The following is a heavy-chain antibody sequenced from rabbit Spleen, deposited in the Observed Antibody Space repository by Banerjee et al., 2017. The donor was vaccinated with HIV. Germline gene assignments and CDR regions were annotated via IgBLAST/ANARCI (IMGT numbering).Heavy chain of an antibody. D-gene: IGHD4-2*01. CDR1: GFSFGDRDV. J-gene: IGHJ4*01. CDR3: ARSYACSGNNYPCKFNF. V-gene: IGHV1S45*01. Sequence: QEQLVESGGGLVQPMGSLTLTCKASGFSFGDRDVMCWVRQAPGKGLEWIACINAATGKPVYATWAKGRFTISRTSSTTVTLRMTSLTAADRAAYFCARSYACSGNNYPCKFNFWGPGTLVTVS. CDR2: INAATGKP.